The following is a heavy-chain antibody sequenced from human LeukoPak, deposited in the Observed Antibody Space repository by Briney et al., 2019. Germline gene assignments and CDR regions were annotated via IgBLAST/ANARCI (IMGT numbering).Heavy chain of an antibody. D-gene: IGHD3-3*01. J-gene: IGHJ6*03. Sequence: ASVKVSCKASGYTFTSYDINWVRQATGQGLEWMGWMNPNSGNTGYAQKLQGRVTMTRNTSISTAYMELSSLRSEDTAVYYCATSGIGTTYYDFWSGYYNYYYMDVWGKGTTVTVSS. CDR2: MNPNSGNT. CDR3: ATSGIGTTYYDFWSGYYNYYYMDV. CDR1: GYTFTSYD. V-gene: IGHV1-8*02.